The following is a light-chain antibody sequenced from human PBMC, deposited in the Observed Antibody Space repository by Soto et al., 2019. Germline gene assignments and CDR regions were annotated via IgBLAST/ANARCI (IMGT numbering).Light chain of an antibody. J-gene: IGKJ2*01. CDR3: QQSGSSPYT. CDR1: QSVSSSY. V-gene: IGKV3-20*01. CDR2: GAS. Sequence: EIVLTQSPGTLSLSPGERATLSCRASQSVSSSYLAWYQQKPGQAPRLLIYGASSRATGIPDRFSGSGSGTQFPLTISRLEPEDFAMYYCQQSGSSPYTFGQGTKLEIK.